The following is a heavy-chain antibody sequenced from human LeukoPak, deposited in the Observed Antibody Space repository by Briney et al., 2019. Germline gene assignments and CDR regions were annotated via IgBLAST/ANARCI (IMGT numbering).Heavy chain of an antibody. CDR1: GFTFSSYA. J-gene: IGHJ4*02. Sequence: PGGSLRLSCAASGFTFSSYAMSWVRQDPGKGLEWVSSISNSGGRTFYTDSVKGRFTISRDNSKITLYLQMNSLRAEDTAVYYCAKSYNGYESKPDYWGQGTLVTVSS. CDR3: AKSYNGYESKPDY. D-gene: IGHD5-12*01. V-gene: IGHV3-23*01. CDR2: ISNSGGRT.